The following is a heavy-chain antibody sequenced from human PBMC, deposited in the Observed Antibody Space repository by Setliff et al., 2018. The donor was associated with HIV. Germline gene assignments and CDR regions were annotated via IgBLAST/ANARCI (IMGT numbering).Heavy chain of an antibody. CDR1: GDSIFTSTYY. Sequence: PSETLSLTCGVSGDSIFTSTYYWGWIRQPPGKRLEWIGSIYYSGNTYYNPSLKSRVTISVDTSKNQFFLNLSSVTATDSAVYYCARLGRPYSGQGWFDPWGQGTLVTVS. D-gene: IGHD5-12*01. J-gene: IGHJ5*02. V-gene: IGHV4-39*01. CDR2: IYYSGNT. CDR3: ARLGRPYSGQGWFDP.